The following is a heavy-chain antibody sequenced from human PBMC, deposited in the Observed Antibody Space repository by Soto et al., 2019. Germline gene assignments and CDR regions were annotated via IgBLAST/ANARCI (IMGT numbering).Heavy chain of an antibody. D-gene: IGHD3-10*02. CDR3: ASPMYYYYYYGMDV. CDR1: GGTFSSYA. V-gene: IGHV1-69*01. Sequence: QVQLVQSGAEVKKPGSSVKVSCKASGGTFSSYAISWVRQAPGQGLEWMGGIIPIFGTANYAQKFQGRVMITADESTCTGYMERRSLRSEDTGVYYCASPMYYYYYYGMDVWGQGTTVTVSS. J-gene: IGHJ6*02. CDR2: IIPIFGTA.